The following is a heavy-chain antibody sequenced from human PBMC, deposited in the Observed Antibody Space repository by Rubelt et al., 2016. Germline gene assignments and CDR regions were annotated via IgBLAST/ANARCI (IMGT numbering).Heavy chain of an antibody. J-gene: IGHJ6*03. Sequence: QVQLQESGPGLVKPSETLSLTCTVSGGSVSGGSYYWSWIRQPPGKGLEWIGSIYYSGSTYYNPSLKSRVTISVDTSKNQFSLKLSFVTAAETAVYYCARGRPGYCSSTSCYPSGGYHYYYYYMDVWGKGTTVTVSS. D-gene: IGHD2-2*01. CDR1: GGSVSGGSYY. CDR2: IYYSGST. V-gene: IGHV4-39*07. CDR3: ARGRPGYCSSTSCYPSGGYHYYYYYMDV.